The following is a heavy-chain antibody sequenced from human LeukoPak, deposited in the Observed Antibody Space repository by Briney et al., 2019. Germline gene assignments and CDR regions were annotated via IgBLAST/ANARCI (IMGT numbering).Heavy chain of an antibody. CDR2: IYHSGST. V-gene: IGHV4-30-2*01. Sequence: SETLSLTCAVSGGSISSGGYSWSWIRQPPGKGLEWIGYIYHSGSTYYNPSLKSRVTISVDRSKNQFSLKLSSVTAADTAVYYCARGRGYSYGYWFDPWGQGTLVTVSS. J-gene: IGHJ5*02. D-gene: IGHD5-18*01. CDR3: ARGRGYSYGYWFDP. CDR1: GGSISSGGYS.